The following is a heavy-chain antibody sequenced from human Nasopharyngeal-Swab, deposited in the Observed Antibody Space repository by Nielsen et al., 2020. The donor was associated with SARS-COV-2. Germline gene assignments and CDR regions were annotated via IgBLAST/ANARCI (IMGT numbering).Heavy chain of an antibody. J-gene: IGHJ6*02. CDR2: IYSGGST. CDR1: GFTVSSNY. V-gene: IGHV3-53*01. CDR3: ARDKGIDFWSGLGVSGMDV. Sequence: GESLKISCAASGFTVSSNYMSWVRQAPGKGLEWVSVIYSGGSTYYADSVKGRFTISRGNSKDTLYLQMNSLRAEDTAVYYCARDKGIDFWSGLGVSGMDVWGQGTTVTVSS. D-gene: IGHD3-3*01.